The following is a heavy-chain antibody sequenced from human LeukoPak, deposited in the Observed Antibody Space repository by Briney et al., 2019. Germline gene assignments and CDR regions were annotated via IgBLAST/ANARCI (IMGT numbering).Heavy chain of an antibody. J-gene: IGHJ4*02. Sequence: GGSLRLSCATSGFTFSTFWMHWVRQAPGKGLVWVSRINHDGSSTNYADSVKGRFTISRDNAKNTLYLQMNSLTSEDTALYYCTTERLMEYYDSRGYLGDSWGQGTLVTVSS. V-gene: IGHV3-74*01. CDR3: TTERLMEYYDSRGYLGDS. D-gene: IGHD3-22*01. CDR1: GFTFSTFW. CDR2: INHDGSST.